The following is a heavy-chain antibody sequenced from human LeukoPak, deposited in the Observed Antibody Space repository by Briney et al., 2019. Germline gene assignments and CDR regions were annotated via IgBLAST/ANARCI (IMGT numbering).Heavy chain of an antibody. V-gene: IGHV3-9*01. CDR1: GFTFDDYA. CDR2: ISWNSGSI. CDR3: AKSGPGRGGYFDY. D-gene: IGHD3-10*01. Sequence: PGGSLRLSRAASGFTFDDYAMHWVRHAPGKGLEWVSGISWNSGSIGYADSVKGRFTISRDNAKNSLYLQMNSLRAEDTALYYCAKSGPGRGGYFDYWGQGTLVTASS. J-gene: IGHJ4*02.